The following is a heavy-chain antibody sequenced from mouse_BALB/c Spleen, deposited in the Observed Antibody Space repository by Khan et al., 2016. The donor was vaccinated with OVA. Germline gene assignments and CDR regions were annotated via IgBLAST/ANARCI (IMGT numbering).Heavy chain of an antibody. CDR2: IWGDGST. J-gene: IGHJ4*01. Sequence: QVQLKQSGPGLVAPSQSLSITCSVSGFALSSYGVSWISQPPGKGLEWLGIIWGDGSTNFHSALRSRLSISTDNSKCQVFLKLNSLQTDDTATSSGARFIYSGYDGYAMDYWGQGTSVTVSS. V-gene: IGHV2-3*01. CDR1: GFALSSYG. CDR3: ARFIYSGYDGYAMDY. D-gene: IGHD2-2*01.